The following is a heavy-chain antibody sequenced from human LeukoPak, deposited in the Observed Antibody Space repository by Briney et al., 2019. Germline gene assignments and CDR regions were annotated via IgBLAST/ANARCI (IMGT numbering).Heavy chain of an antibody. J-gene: IGHJ4*02. Sequence: PSETLSLTCPVSGGSISRRFYHWVGIRQPPGKGLEWIANVYYSVTSYYSPSLKSRVTISVDTTNNLFPLKLSSVTAADTVVYYATRRRYGSGCLDYWGQGTLVTVSS. CDR3: TRRRYGSGCLDY. V-gene: IGHV4-39*02. CDR2: VYYSVTS. CDR1: GGSISRRFYH. D-gene: IGHD6-19*01.